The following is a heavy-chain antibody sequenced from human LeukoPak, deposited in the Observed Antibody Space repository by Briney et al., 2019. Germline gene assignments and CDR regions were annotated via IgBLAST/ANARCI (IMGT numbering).Heavy chain of an antibody. CDR2: INHSGST. V-gene: IGHV4-34*01. Sequence: SETLSLTCAVYGGSFSGYYWSWIRQPPGKGLEWIGEINHSGSTNYNPSLKSRVTISVDTSKNQFSLKLSSVTAADTAVYYCARLGSGYHLDYWGQGTLVTVSS. CDR3: ARLGSGYHLDY. CDR1: GGSFSGYY. D-gene: IGHD3-22*01. J-gene: IGHJ4*02.